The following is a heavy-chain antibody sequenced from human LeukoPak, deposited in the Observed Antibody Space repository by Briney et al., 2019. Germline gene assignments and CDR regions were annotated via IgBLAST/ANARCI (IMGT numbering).Heavy chain of an antibody. D-gene: IGHD6-19*01. CDR3: ARDTDWDNSGWFSFLDY. CDR2: ISGYSGER. J-gene: IGHJ4*02. CDR1: GYTFSSHG. V-gene: IGHV1-18*01. Sequence: ASVKVSCKTSGYTFSSHGISCVRQAPGQGLEWLGWISGYSGERNYAQKFQGRITTTTDTSTSTAYMELRSLTSDDTAVYYCARDTDWDNSGWFSFLDYWGQGTLVTVSS.